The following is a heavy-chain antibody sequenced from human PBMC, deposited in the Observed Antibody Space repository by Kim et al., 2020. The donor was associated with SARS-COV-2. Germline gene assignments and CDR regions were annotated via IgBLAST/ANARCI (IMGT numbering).Heavy chain of an antibody. D-gene: IGHD3-3*01. CDR2: IWSDGSNK. CDR3: ARHFGGDFWSGYLGY. J-gene: IGHJ4*02. CDR1: GFTFTSYD. Sequence: GGSLRLSCAASGFTFTSYDMHWVRQAPGKGLEWVAVIWSDGSNKYYADSVKGRFTISRDNSKNTLYLQMNSLRAEDTAMYYCARHFGGDFWSGYLGYWGQGTLVTVSS. V-gene: IGHV3-33*01.